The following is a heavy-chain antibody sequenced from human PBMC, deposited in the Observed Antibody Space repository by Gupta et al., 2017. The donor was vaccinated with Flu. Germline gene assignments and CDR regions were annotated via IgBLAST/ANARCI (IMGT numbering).Heavy chain of an antibody. D-gene: IGHD3-10*01. CDR1: GFTVRTNY. V-gene: IGHV3-53*01. CDR2: ISRGDKI. CDR3: ARDSVISPGPENYMDV. J-gene: IGHJ6*03. Sequence: EVHLVESGGNLIQVGGSLRLSCAASGFTVRTNYMSWRRQAPGKGLEWVSLISRGDKIFYADSVKDRFTISRDNSNNMLYLQMNSLRVEDTAVYYCARDSVISPGPENYMDVWGKGTTVT.